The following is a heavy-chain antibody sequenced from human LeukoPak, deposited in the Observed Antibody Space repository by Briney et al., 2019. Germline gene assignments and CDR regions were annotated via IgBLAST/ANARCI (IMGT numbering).Heavy chain of an antibody. CDR3: AKYDFWSGYSLV. CDR1: GFTFSSYA. CDR2: ISGSGGST. Sequence: GGSLRLSCAASGFTFSSYAMSWVRQAPGKGLEWVSAISGSGGSTYYADSVKGRFTIPRDNSKNTLYLQMNSLRAEDTAVYYCAKYDFWSGYSLVWGQGTTVTVSS. J-gene: IGHJ6*02. V-gene: IGHV3-23*01. D-gene: IGHD3-3*01.